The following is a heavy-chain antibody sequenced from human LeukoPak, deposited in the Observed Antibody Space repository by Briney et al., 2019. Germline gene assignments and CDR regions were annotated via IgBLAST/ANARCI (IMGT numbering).Heavy chain of an antibody. Sequence: GGSLRLSCAASGFTFSSYAMSWVRQAPGKGLEWVSAISGSGGSTYFADSVKGRFTISRDNSKNTLYLQMNSLRAEDTAVYYCAKTAGSIVVASYDYWGQGTLVTVSS. V-gene: IGHV3-23*01. CDR2: ISGSGGST. D-gene: IGHD3-22*01. CDR3: AKTAGSIVVASYDY. CDR1: GFTFSSYA. J-gene: IGHJ4*02.